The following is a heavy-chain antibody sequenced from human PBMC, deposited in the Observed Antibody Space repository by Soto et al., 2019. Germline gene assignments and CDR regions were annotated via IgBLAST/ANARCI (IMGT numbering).Heavy chain of an antibody. CDR3: ARHNGPLYVGYYYDMDV. CDR2: IYYSGYT. CDR1: GGSISSSSYY. J-gene: IGHJ6*02. V-gene: IGHV4-39*01. D-gene: IGHD3-16*01. Sequence: QLQLQESGPGLVKPSETLSLTCTVSGGSISSSSYYWGWIRQPPGKGLEWIGSIYYSGYTYYNPXLTDRVTTSVAXSXNXXSLKLSSVPGADTAVYYCARHNGPLYVGYYYDMDVWGQGTTVTVSS.